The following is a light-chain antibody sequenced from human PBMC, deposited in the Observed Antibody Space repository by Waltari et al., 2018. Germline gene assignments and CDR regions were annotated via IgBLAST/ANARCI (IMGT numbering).Light chain of an antibody. CDR2: GIS. CDR3: QHYGGSPKYT. CDR1: QSVNNNY. Sequence: EIVLTQSPGTLSLSPGERATLSCRASQSVNNNYLAWYQAKPGQAPRLLIYGISLRATGVPDRFSGGGSGIDFTLTISRLEPEDFAVYYCQHYGGSPKYTFGQGTKLEIK. V-gene: IGKV3-20*01. J-gene: IGKJ2*01.